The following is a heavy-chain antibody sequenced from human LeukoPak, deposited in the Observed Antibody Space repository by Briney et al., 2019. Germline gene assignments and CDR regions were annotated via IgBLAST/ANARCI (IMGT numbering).Heavy chain of an antibody. Sequence: PGGTLRLSCAASGFTFSSYGMSWVRQAPGKGLEWVSAIGGSGGSTYYADSVKGRFTISRDNSKNTLYLQMNSLRAEDTAVYYCAASSGYYYTAFRYWGQGTLVTVSS. J-gene: IGHJ4*02. CDR3: AASSGYYYTAFRY. CDR1: GFTFSSYG. D-gene: IGHD3-22*01. CDR2: IGGSGGST. V-gene: IGHV3-23*01.